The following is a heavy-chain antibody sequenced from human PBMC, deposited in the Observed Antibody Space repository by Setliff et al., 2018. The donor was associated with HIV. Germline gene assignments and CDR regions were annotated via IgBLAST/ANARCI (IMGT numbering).Heavy chain of an antibody. Sequence: SETLSLTCTVSGGSISSSSYYWGWIRQPPGKGLEWIGCIDASANTYYIPSLKSRATISIDTSKNQLSLKLRSVTAADTAVYYCARIGSGWSVGWFDPWGQGTLVTVSS. CDR3: ARIGSGWSVGWFDP. D-gene: IGHD6-13*01. V-gene: IGHV4-39*07. CDR2: IDASANT. CDR1: GGSISSSSYY. J-gene: IGHJ5*02.